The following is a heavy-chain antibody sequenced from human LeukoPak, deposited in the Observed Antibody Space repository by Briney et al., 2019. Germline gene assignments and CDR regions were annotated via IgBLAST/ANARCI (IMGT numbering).Heavy chain of an antibody. CDR2: IYYSGST. J-gene: IGHJ5*02. CDR3: ARDTGQWLVGGNWFDP. Sequence: SETLSLTCTVSGGSISSSSYYWGWIRQPPGKGLEWIGSIYYSGSTYYNPSLKSRVTISVDTSKNQFSLKLSSVTAADTAVYYCARDTGQWLVGGNWFDPWGQGTLVTVSS. D-gene: IGHD6-19*01. CDR1: GGSISSSSYY. V-gene: IGHV4-39*07.